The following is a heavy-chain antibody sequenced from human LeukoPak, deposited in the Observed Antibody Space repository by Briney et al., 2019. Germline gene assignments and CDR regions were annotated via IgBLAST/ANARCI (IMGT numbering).Heavy chain of an antibody. CDR1: GFTFSDYF. V-gene: IGHV3-11*06. Sequence: PGGSLRLSCAAFGFTFSDYFMSWIRQVPGKGLEWVSYISSSSYTNYADSVKGRFTISRDNAKNSLYLQMNSLRVEDTAVYYCARATKWELGDFDYWGQGTLVTVSS. D-gene: IGHD1-26*01. CDR2: ISSSSYT. CDR3: ARATKWELGDFDY. J-gene: IGHJ4*02.